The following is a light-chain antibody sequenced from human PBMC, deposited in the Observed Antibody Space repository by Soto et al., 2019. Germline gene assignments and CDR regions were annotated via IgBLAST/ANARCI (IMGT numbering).Light chain of an antibody. J-gene: IGKJ4*01. CDR3: QQLSRYPLT. CDR2: SAS. Sequence: IQMTQSPSSLSASVGDRVTITCRASQGIRNDLDWFQQKPGKAPDLLIYSASTLQSGVPSRFSGSGSETEFSLTIRALQPEDFATYYCQQLSRYPLTFGGGTKVDIK. CDR1: QGIRND. V-gene: IGKV1-17*01.